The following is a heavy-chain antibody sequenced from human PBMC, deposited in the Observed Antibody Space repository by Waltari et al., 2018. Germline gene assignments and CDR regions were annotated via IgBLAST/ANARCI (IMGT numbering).Heavy chain of an antibody. CDR3: ARREGYNSLDY. V-gene: IGHV4-30-4*01. Sequence: QVQLQESGPGLVKPSQTLSFTCSVSGGSVNNGEFFWSWIRQPPGKGLEWIGYIYYSGGTYYNPSLKSRLTMSVDTSKNQFSLNLRSVTAADTAVYYCARREGYNSLDYWGQGILVTVSS. CDR1: GGSVNNGEFF. J-gene: IGHJ4*02. CDR2: IYYSGGT. D-gene: IGHD1-1*01.